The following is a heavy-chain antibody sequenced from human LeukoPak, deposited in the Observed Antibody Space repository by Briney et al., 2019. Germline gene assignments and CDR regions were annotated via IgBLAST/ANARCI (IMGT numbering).Heavy chain of an antibody. Sequence: AAVKVSCKASGYTFTDYYIHWVRQAPGQGLEWMGWINPNSGGTNYAQKFQGRVTMTRDTSISTAYMELSRLRSDDTAVYYCARSHGGITIRNWFDPWGQGTLVTVSS. CDR1: GYTFTDYY. CDR2: INPNSGGT. CDR3: ARSHGGITIRNWFDP. J-gene: IGHJ5*02. D-gene: IGHD3-3*01. V-gene: IGHV1-2*02.